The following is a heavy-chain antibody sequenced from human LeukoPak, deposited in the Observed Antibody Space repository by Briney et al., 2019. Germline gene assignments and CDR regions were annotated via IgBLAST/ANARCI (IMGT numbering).Heavy chain of an antibody. CDR2: ISVSGGST. D-gene: IGHD2-2*01. CDR3: AKGGTSPLDY. Sequence: PGGSLRLSCAASGFTFSSYAMSWVRQAPGKGLEWVSSISVSGGSTYYADSVKGRFTISRNNSKNTLYLQMNSLRAEDTAVYYCAKGGTSPLDYWGQGTLVTVSS. J-gene: IGHJ4*02. V-gene: IGHV3-23*01. CDR1: GFTFSSYA.